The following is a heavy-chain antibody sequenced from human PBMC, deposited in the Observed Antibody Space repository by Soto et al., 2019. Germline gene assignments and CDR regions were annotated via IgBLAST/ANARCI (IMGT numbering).Heavy chain of an antibody. Sequence: SETLSLTCTVSGGSVNSDDYYWSWIRQPPGKGLEWIGYIFYTGRTNYNPSLASRVTISLDTSTDQFSLRLSSVTAADTAVFYCAREFSNSPEAFDYWGQGALVTVSA. D-gene: IGHD1-1*01. J-gene: IGHJ4*02. CDR3: AREFSNSPEAFDY. CDR1: GGSVNSDDYY. CDR2: IFYTGRT. V-gene: IGHV4-61*08.